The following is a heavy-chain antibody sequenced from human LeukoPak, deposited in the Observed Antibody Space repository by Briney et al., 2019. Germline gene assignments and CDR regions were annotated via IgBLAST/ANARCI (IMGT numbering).Heavy chain of an antibody. D-gene: IGHD2-2*01. CDR1: GGSISSYY. J-gene: IGHJ4*02. CDR2: IYYSGST. CDR3: ARVGYCSSTSCSYFDY. V-gene: IGHV4-59*01. Sequence: SETLSLTCTVSGGSISSYYCSSIRQPPGKGLEWIGYIYYSGSTNYNPSLKSRVTISVDTSKNQFSLKLSSVTAADTAVYYCARVGYCSSTSCSYFDYWGQGTLVTVSS.